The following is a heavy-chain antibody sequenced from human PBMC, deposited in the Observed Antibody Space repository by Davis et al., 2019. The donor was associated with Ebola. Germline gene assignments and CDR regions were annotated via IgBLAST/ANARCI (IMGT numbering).Heavy chain of an antibody. Sequence: GESLKISCAASGFTFSSYAMSWVRQAPGKGLEWVSAISGSGGSTYYADSVKGRFTISRDNSKNTLYLQMNSLRAEDTAVYYCAKRLVEEVYYYGMDVWDQGTTVTVSS. CDR1: GFTFSSYA. CDR2: ISGSGGST. V-gene: IGHV3-23*01. J-gene: IGHJ6*02. D-gene: IGHD6-6*01. CDR3: AKRLVEEVYYYGMDV.